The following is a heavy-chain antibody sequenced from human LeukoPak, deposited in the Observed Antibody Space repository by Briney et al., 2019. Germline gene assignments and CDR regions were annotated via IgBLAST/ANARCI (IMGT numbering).Heavy chain of an antibody. CDR1: GGSISSYY. J-gene: IGHJ4*02. Sequence: SETLSLTCTVSGGSISSYYWSWIRQPPGKGLEWIGYIYTSGSTNYNPSLKSRVTISVDTSKNQFSLKLSSVTAADTAVYYCARQTGRFGDYLDYWGQGTLVIVSS. CDR3: ARQTGRFGDYLDY. V-gene: IGHV4-4*09. CDR2: IYTSGST. D-gene: IGHD3-10*01.